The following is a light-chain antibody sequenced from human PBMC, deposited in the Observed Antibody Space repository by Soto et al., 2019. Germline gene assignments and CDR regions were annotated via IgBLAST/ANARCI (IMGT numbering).Light chain of an antibody. V-gene: IGLV1-51*01. Sequence: QSVLTQPPSVSAAPGQKVTISCAGSSSNIGTNYVSWYQHLPGTAPKLLIFDNTKRPSGIPDRSSGFKSGTSATLDIAGLQTGDEADYYCGTWDTSLSAFYVFGTGTKLTVL. CDR2: DNT. CDR1: SSNIGTNY. CDR3: GTWDTSLSAFYV. J-gene: IGLJ1*01.